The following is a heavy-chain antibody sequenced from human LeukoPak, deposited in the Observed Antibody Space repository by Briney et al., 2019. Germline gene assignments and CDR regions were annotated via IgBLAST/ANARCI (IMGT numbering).Heavy chain of an antibody. Sequence: GESLKISCKGSGYSFTSYWNGWVRQMPGKGLEWMGIIYPGDSDTRYSPSFQGQVTISADKSISPAYLQWSSLKASDTAMYYCARRIGGASSVGAFDIWGQGTMVTVSS. D-gene: IGHD1-26*01. J-gene: IGHJ3*02. CDR3: ARRIGGASSVGAFDI. CDR2: IYPGDSDT. CDR1: GYSFTSYW. V-gene: IGHV5-51*01.